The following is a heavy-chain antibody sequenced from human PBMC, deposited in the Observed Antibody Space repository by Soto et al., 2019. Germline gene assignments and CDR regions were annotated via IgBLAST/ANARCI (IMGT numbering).Heavy chain of an antibody. J-gene: IGHJ6*02. CDR1: GFSFSSYG. CDR3: GRGGWGAAAGGRGYYYYGMDV. CDR2: IWYDGSNK. D-gene: IGHD6-13*01. V-gene: IGHV3-33*01. Sequence: QVQLVESGGGVVQPGRSLRLSCAASGFSFSSYGMHWVRQAPGKGLEWVAVIWYDGSNKYYADSVKGRFTISRDNSKNTLYLQMNSLRAEDTAVYYCGRGGWGAAAGGRGYYYYGMDVWGQGTTVTVSS.